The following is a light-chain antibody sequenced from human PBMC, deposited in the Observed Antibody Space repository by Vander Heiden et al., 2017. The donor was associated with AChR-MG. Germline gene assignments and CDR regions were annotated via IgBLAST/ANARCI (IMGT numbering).Light chain of an antibody. Sequence: SYELTPPPSMPVSPGQTARITCPADALPQKFSYWYQQRSGQAPVLVIYENDRRASGTPERFAGSSSGTLATLIISGAQVEDEGDYYCYSTDSSGDHGVFGGGTKLTVL. CDR2: END. CDR1: ALPQKF. CDR3: YSTDSSGDHGV. V-gene: IGLV3-10*01. J-gene: IGLJ3*02.